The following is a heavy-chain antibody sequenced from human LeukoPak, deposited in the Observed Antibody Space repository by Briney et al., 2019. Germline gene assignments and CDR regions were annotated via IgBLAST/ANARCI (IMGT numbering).Heavy chain of an antibody. CDR1: GGSVSSDGYY. V-gene: IGHV4-61*08. D-gene: IGHD4-17*01. CDR3: ARKDYGDYSFDY. CDR2: IYYSGST. J-gene: IGHJ4*02. Sequence: PSETLSLTCTVSGGSVSSDGYYWSWIRQPPGKGLEWIGYIYYSGSTNYNPSLKSRVTISVDTSKNQFSLKLTSVTAADTAVYYCARKDYGDYSFDYWGQGTLVTVSS.